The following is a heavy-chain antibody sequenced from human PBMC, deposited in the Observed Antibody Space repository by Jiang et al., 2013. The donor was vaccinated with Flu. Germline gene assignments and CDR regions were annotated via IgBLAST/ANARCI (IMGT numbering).Heavy chain of an antibody. V-gene: IGHV3-15*01. CDR2: IKSMTDGGTT. D-gene: IGHD6-25*01. CDR3: TRLAGSVDY. Sequence: QLVESGGGLVKPGGSLRLSCGASGVTFKNAWMSWVRQAPGKGLEWVGRIKSMTDGGTTHYAAPVQGRFTISRDDSTNTLFLQMNSLKTEDTAVYYCTRLAGSVDYWGQGTLVTVSS. CDR1: GVTFKNAW. J-gene: IGHJ4*02.